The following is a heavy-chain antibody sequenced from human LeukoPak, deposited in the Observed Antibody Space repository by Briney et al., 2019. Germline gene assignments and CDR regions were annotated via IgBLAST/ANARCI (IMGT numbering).Heavy chain of an antibody. D-gene: IGHD3-3*01. CDR2: ISAYNGNT. V-gene: IGHV1-18*01. Sequence: GASVKVSCKASGYSFPSYGISWVRQAPGQGLEWLGWISAYNGNTNYAQKLQGRVTMTTDTSSTTAYMELRSLRSDATAVYYCARTRLRFLEWSPLFDVWGQGSLVTVS. CDR3: ARTRLRFLEWSPLFDV. J-gene: IGHJ4*02. CDR1: GYSFPSYG.